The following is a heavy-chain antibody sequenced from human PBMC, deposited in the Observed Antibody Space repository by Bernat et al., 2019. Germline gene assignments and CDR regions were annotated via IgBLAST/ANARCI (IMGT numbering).Heavy chain of an antibody. Sequence: EVQLVESGGGLVQPGGSLRLSCAASGFTFSSYAMSWVRQAPGKGLEWVSAISGSGGSSYCVDSVKGRFTISRDNSKYTLYLQMNSLRAEDTAVYYCTKSNQRARPLEVYWGQGTLITVSS. CDR2: ISGSGGSS. CDR1: GFTFSSYA. V-gene: IGHV3-23*04. CDR3: TKSNQRARPLEVY. D-gene: IGHD6-25*01. J-gene: IGHJ4*02.